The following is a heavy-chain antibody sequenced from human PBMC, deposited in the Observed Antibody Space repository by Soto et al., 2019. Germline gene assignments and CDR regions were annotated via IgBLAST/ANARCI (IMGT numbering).Heavy chain of an antibody. CDR2: IYYSGST. Sequence: PSETLSLTCTVSGGSISSGDYYWSWIRQPPGKGLEWIGYIYYSGSTYYNPSLKSRVTISVDTSKNQFSLKLSSVTAADTAVYYCARVGDSSGSVYYFDYWGQGTLVTVSS. CDR3: ARVGDSSGSVYYFDY. CDR1: GGSISSGDYY. J-gene: IGHJ4*02. V-gene: IGHV4-30-4*01. D-gene: IGHD3-22*01.